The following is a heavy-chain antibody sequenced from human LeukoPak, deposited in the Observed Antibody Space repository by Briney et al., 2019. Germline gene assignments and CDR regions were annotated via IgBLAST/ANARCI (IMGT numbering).Heavy chain of an antibody. CDR3: GKTTAGYSSGQKPAWPVDY. Sequence: GGSLRLSCEASGLTFGSFAMYWVRQAPGKGLEWMAGFFGRGGSPHYADSVKGRFTISRDNFQNTVYLQINSLRAEDTAVYYCGKTTAGYSSGQKPAWPVDYWGPGTLVTVSS. CDR2: FFGRGGSP. D-gene: IGHD5-18*01. CDR1: GLTFGSFA. V-gene: IGHV3-23*01. J-gene: IGHJ4*02.